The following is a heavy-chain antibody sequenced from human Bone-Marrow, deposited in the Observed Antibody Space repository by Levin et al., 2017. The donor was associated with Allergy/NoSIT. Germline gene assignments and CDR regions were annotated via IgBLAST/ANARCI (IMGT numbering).Heavy chain of an antibody. D-gene: IGHD3-16*01. V-gene: IGHV1-3*01. Sequence: ASVKVSCKASGYTFTTYAMHWVRQAPGERLEWMGWINAGNGNTKYPQKFQGRVTITRDTSASTVYMELSSLRSEDTAVYYCARAIGGALDIWGQGTMVTVSS. CDR1: GYTFTTYA. J-gene: IGHJ3*02. CDR2: INAGNGNT. CDR3: ARAIGGALDI.